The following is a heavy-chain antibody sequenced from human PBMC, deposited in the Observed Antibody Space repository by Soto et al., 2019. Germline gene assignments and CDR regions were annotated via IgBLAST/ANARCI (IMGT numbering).Heavy chain of an antibody. CDR1: GGSFSGYY. D-gene: IGHD6-6*01. CDR2: INHSGST. V-gene: IGHV4-34*01. CDR3: ARRRIAARQGFDY. J-gene: IGHJ4*02. Sequence: SETLSLTCAVYGGSFSGYYWSWIRQPPGKGLEWIGEINHSGSTNYNPSLKSRVTISVDTSKNQFSLKLSSVTAADTAVYYCARRRIAARQGFDYWGQGTLVTVS.